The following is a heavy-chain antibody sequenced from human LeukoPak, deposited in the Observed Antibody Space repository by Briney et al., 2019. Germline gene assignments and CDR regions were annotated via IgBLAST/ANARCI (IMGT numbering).Heavy chain of an antibody. D-gene: IGHD3-22*01. V-gene: IGHV5-51*01. CDR1: GYRFTSYW. J-gene: IGHJ4*02. CDR3: ARRFYYYDSSGYYSFDY. CDR2: IYPGDSDT. Sequence: GESLKISCKGSGYRFTSYWIGWVRQMPGKGLEWMGIIYPGDSDTRYSPSFQGQVTISADKSISTAYLQWSSLKASDTAMYYCARRFYYYDSSGYYSFDYWGQGTLVTVSS.